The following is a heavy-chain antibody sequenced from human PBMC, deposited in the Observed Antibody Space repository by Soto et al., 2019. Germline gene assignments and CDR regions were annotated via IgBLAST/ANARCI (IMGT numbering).Heavy chain of an antibody. CDR2: IIPIFGTA. CDR1: GGTFSSYA. V-gene: IGHV1-69*01. Sequence: QVQLVQSGAEVKKPGSSVKVSCKASGGTFSSYAISWVRQAPGQGLEWMGGIIPIFGTANYAQKFQGRVTITADESTSTVYMELSSLRSEDTAVYYCARGMTTVTTSYYYYYGMDVWGQGTTVTVSS. D-gene: IGHD4-4*01. CDR3: ARGMTTVTTSYYYYYGMDV. J-gene: IGHJ6*02.